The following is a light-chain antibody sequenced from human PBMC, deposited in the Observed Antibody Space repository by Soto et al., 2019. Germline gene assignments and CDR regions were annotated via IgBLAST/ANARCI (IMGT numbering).Light chain of an antibody. CDR2: DAS. J-gene: IGKJ1*01. CDR3: QQRSNWPPWT. Sequence: EIVLTQSPATLSLSPGERATLSCRASQSVSSYLAWYQQKPGQALRLLIYDASNRATGIPARFSGSGSGTDLTLTISGLEPEDFSVYYCQQRSNWPPWTFGQGTKVEIK. V-gene: IGKV3-11*01. CDR1: QSVSSY.